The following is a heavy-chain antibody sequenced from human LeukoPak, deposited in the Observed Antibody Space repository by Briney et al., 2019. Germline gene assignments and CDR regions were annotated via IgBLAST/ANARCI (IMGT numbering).Heavy chain of an antibody. CDR1: GGTFSSYA. V-gene: IGHV1-69*13. Sequence: ASAKVSCKASGGTFSSYAISWVRQAPGQGLEWMGGIIPIFGTANYAQKFQGRVTITADESTSTAYMELSRLRSEDTAVYYCARASDYDFWSGYFDYWGQGTLVTVSS. CDR3: ARASDYDFWSGYFDY. D-gene: IGHD3-3*01. CDR2: IIPIFGTA. J-gene: IGHJ4*02.